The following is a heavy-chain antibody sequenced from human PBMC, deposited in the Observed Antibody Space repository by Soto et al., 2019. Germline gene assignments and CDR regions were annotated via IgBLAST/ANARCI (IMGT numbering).Heavy chain of an antibody. Sequence: GESLKISCKGSGYSFTSYWISWVRQMPGKGLEWMGRIDPSDSYTNYSPSFQGHVTISADKSISTAYLQWSSLKASDTAMYYCARHAGGRYNWFDPWGQGTLVTVSS. V-gene: IGHV5-10-1*01. CDR3: ARHAGGRYNWFDP. J-gene: IGHJ5*02. CDR2: IDPSDSYT. CDR1: GYSFTSYW. D-gene: IGHD6-19*01.